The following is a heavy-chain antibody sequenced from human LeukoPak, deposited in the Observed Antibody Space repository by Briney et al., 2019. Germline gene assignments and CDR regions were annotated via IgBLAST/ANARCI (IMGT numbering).Heavy chain of an antibody. CDR3: ARVIIEDWNYLNQYYFDY. CDR1: GGTFSSYA. CDR2: IIPIFGTA. V-gene: IGHV1-69*05. Sequence: SVKVSCKASGGTFSSYAISWVRQAPGQGLEWRGGIIPIFGTANYAQKFQGRVTITTDESTSTAYMELSSLRSEDTAVYYCARVIIEDWNYLNQYYFDYWGQGTLVTVSS. D-gene: IGHD1-7*01. J-gene: IGHJ4*02.